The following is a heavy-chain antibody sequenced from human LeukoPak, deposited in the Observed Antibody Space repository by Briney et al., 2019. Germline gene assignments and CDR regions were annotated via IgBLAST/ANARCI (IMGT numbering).Heavy chain of an antibody. D-gene: IGHD6-19*01. CDR1: GGSFSGYY. V-gene: IGHV4-34*01. CDR2: INHRGST. Sequence: SETLSLTCAVYGGSFSGYYWSWIRQPPGKGLEWIGEINHRGSTSYNPSLKSRLTISKDKFKNQFSLKLTSVTVADTAVYFCARVKAVAGTLPHLLDYRGQGTLVTVSS. J-gene: IGHJ4*01. CDR3: ARVKAVAGTLPHLLDY.